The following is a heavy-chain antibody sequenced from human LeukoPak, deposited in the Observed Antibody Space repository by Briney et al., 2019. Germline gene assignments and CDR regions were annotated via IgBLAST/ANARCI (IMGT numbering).Heavy chain of an antibody. CDR3: ARRLHYHDILTGYDTIYYYYMDV. D-gene: IGHD3-9*01. Sequence: SVKVSCKVSGDTFRSNAVSWVRQGPRQGLEWMGGIIPIFGITNYAQKFQGRITVTADKSTSTAYMELRSLRSDDTAVYYCARRLHYHDILTGYDTIYYYYMDVWGKGTTVTISS. V-gene: IGHV1-69*10. J-gene: IGHJ6*03. CDR2: IIPIFGIT. CDR1: GDTFRSNA.